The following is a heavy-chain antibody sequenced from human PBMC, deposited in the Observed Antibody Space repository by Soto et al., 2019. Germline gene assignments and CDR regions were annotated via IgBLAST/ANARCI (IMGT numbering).Heavy chain of an antibody. CDR3: ARGGAWTPEGLGY. CDR2: ISSDVVNY. CDR1: GFTFSSFA. D-gene: IGHD2-15*01. V-gene: IGHV3-30-3*01. J-gene: IGHJ4*02. Sequence: QVQLVESGGGVVQPGRSLRLSCAASGFTFSSFAMHWVRQAPGKGLEWLAVISSDVVNYYYAESVKGRFTISRDNSKKTLYLQMNSLRNEDRAVHYCARGGAWTPEGLGYWGQGTLVTVSS.